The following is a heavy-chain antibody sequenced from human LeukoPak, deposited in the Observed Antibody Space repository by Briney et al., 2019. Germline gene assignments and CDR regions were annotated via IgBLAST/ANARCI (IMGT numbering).Heavy chain of an antibody. CDR1: GFTFSSYA. J-gene: IGHJ4*02. V-gene: IGHV3-23*01. CDR2: ISGSGGST. Sequence: GGSLRLSCAASGFTFSSYAMSWVRQAPGKGLEWVSAISGSGGSTYYADSVKGRFTISRDNSKNTLYLQMNSLRAEDTAVYYCTTDLEGALSDYWGQGTLVTVSS. D-gene: IGHD3-16*01. CDR3: TTDLEGALSDY.